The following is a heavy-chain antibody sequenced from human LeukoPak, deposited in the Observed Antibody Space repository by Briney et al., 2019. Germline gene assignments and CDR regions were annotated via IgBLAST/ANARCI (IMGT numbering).Heavy chain of an antibody. CDR1: GFTSDDYA. V-gene: IGHV3-9*02. Sequence: GGSLRLSCAASGFTSDDYAMHCVRQAPGKGLEWVSGISWNSGSIGYADSVKGRFTISRDNAKNSLYLQMNSLRAEDTALYYCAKDRSDILTGYYFNWGQGTLDTVSS. D-gene: IGHD3-9*01. J-gene: IGHJ4*02. CDR2: ISWNSGSI. CDR3: AKDRSDILTGYYFN.